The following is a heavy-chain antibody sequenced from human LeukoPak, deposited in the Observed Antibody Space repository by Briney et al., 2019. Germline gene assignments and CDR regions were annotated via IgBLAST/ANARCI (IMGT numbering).Heavy chain of an antibody. V-gene: IGHV5-51*01. CDR3: VKHLLGSATYPIDY. J-gene: IGHJ4*02. Sequence: GESPQISFQGPGYHFSKYWIGWVRQVPGKGLEGGGIFYPGGSDTRYSPSFQGPVTISADKSIATAYLQWSSLQASDTAIYYCVKHLLGSATYPIDYWGQGTLVTVSS. CDR2: FYPGGSDT. D-gene: IGHD3-10*01. CDR1: GYHFSKYW.